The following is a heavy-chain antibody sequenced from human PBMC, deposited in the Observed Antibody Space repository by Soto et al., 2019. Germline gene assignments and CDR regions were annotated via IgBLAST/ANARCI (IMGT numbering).Heavy chain of an antibody. CDR2: IYYSGST. CDR3: ARLNDYDFWSGYYPYRGYYFDY. J-gene: IGHJ4*02. Sequence: PSETLSLTCTVSGGSISSSSYYWGSIRQPPGKGLEWIGSIYYSGSTYYNPSLKSRVTISVDTSKNQFSLKLSSVTAADTAVYYCARLNDYDFWSGYYPYRGYYFDYWGQGTLVTVSS. CDR1: GGSISSSSYY. D-gene: IGHD3-3*01. V-gene: IGHV4-39*01.